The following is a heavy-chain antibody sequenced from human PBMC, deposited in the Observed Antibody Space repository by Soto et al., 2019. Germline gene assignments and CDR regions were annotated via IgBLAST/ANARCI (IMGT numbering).Heavy chain of an antibody. J-gene: IGHJ4*02. CDR1: GFTFSSYA. CDR3: AKGIAAAGTGIDY. Sequence: EVQLLESGGGLVQPGGSLRLSCAASGFTFSSYAMSWVRQAPGKGLEWVSAISGSGGSTYYADSVKGRFTISRDNSKKTLYLQMNSLRAEDTAVYYCAKGIAAAGTGIDYWGEGTLVTVSS. D-gene: IGHD6-13*01. V-gene: IGHV3-23*01. CDR2: ISGSGGST.